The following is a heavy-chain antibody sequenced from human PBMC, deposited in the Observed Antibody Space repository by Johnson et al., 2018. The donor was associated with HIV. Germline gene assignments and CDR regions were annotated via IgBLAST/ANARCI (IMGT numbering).Heavy chain of an antibody. Sequence: QVQLVESGGGVVQPGRSLRLSCAASGFTFSSYAMHWVRQAPGKGLEWVAVISYDGSNKYYADSVKGRFTISRDNSKNTLYLQMNSLRAEDTAVYYCAKDLGGSYLGTISHAFDSWGQGTMVTVSS. D-gene: IGHD1-26*01. CDR2: ISYDGSNK. CDR1: GFTFSSYA. CDR3: AKDLGGSYLGTISHAFDS. V-gene: IGHV3-30*04. J-gene: IGHJ3*02.